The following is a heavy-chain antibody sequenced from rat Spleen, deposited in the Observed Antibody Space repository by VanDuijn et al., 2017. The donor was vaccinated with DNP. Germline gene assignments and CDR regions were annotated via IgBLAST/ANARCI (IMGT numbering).Heavy chain of an antibody. J-gene: IGHJ2*01. D-gene: IGHD4-1*01. Sequence: EVQLVESGGGLVQPGRSLKLSCEVSGFTVSDYYMAWVRQAPAKGLAWVAYINYDGSRTYYGDSVRGRFTISRDNAKSILYLQMNSLRSDDMATYYCARHVLPLRVWDYWGQGVMVTVSS. CDR1: GFTVSDYY. CDR2: INYDGSRT. CDR3: ARHVLPLRVWDY. V-gene: IGHV5-22*01.